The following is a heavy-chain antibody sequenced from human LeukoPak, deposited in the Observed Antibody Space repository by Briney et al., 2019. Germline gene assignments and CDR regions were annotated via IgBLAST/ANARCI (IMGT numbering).Heavy chain of an antibody. Sequence: SETLSLTCTVSGGSISNYYWSWIRQPAGKGLEWIGRIYTSGSTNYNPSLKSRVTMSVDTSKNQFSLKLSSVTAADTAVYYCARGRITMISGYFDYWGQGTLVTVSS. J-gene: IGHJ4*02. CDR2: IYTSGST. D-gene: IGHD3-22*01. V-gene: IGHV4-4*07. CDR3: ARGRITMISGYFDY. CDR1: GGSISNYY.